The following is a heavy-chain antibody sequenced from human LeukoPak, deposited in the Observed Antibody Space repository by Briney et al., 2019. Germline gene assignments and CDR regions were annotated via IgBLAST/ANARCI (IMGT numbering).Heavy chain of an antibody. CDR2: INPNSGGT. D-gene: IGHD2-8*01. Sequence: ASVKVSCKASGYTFTGYYMHWVRQAPGQGLEWMGWINPNSGGTNYAQKFQGRVTMTRDTSISTAYMELSRLRSDDTAVYYCARGSEVNLHPLMVYAIPSVGGAFDIWGQGTMVTVSS. J-gene: IGHJ3*02. V-gene: IGHV1-2*02. CDR1: GYTFTGYY. CDR3: ARGSEVNLHPLMVYAIPSVGGAFDI.